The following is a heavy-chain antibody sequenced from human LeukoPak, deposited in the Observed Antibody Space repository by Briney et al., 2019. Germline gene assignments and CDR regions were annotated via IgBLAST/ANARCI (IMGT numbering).Heavy chain of an antibody. D-gene: IGHD2-2*01. J-gene: IGHJ5*02. V-gene: IGHV6-1*01. CDR1: GDSFSSNSAA. CDR2: TYYRSKWYN. CDR3: ARGRPAAPWDP. Sequence: SQTLSLTCAISGDSFSSNSAAWNWLRQPPSRGLEWLGRTYYRSKWYNDYAVSVKSRITINPDTSKNQFSLQLNSVTPEDTAVYYCARGRPAAPWDPWGQGTLVTVSS.